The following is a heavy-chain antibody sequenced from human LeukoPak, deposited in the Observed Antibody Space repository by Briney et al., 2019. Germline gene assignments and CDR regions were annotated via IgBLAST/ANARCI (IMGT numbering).Heavy chain of an antibody. D-gene: IGHD6-13*01. V-gene: IGHV3-21*01. J-gene: IGHJ1*01. CDR1: GFTFSTYA. CDR2: IDFTSRYI. CDR3: ATPAAGPGAEYSLY. Sequence: GRSLRLSCAASGFTFSTYAIHWVRQAPGKGLEWVSSIDFTSRYIYNADSVKGRFTTSRDNAKNSLDLQMNSLKVEDTAVYYCATPAAGPGAEYSLYWGQGTLVIVSS.